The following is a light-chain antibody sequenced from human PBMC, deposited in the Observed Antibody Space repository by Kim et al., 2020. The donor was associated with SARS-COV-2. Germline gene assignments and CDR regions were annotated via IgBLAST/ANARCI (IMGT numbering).Light chain of an antibody. CDR2: EDN. CDR1: SGSIASNY. Sequence: NFMLTKPHSVSESPGKTVTISCTRSSGSIASNYVQWYQQRPGSSPTTVIYEDNQRPSGVPDRFSGSIDSSSNSASLTISGLKTEDEADYYCQSYDSSNFWVFCVGTKLTVL. V-gene: IGLV6-57*01. J-gene: IGLJ3*02. CDR3: QSYDSSNFWV.